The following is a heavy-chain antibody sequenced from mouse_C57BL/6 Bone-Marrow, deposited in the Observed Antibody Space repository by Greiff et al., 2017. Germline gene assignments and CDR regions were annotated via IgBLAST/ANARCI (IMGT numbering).Heavy chain of an antibody. V-gene: IGHV5-4*01. Sequence: EVQVVESGGGLVKPGGSLKLSCAASGFTFSSYAMSWVRPTPEKRLAWVATISDGGSYTYSPDNVKGRFTNSRDNAKNNLDLQMSQLKSEDTAMYYCARDRNYPVADWGQGTLVTVSA. CDR1: GFTFSSYA. D-gene: IGHD2-5*01. CDR3: ARDRNYPVAD. J-gene: IGHJ3*01. CDR2: ISDGGSYT.